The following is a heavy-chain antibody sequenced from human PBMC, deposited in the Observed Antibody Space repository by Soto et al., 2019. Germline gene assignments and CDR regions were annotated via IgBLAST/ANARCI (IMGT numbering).Heavy chain of an antibody. D-gene: IGHD3-10*01. CDR3: ANWKYYGSGSYPADY. J-gene: IGHJ4*02. Sequence: PGGSLRLSCAASGFTFSSYAMSWVRQAPGKGLEWVSAISGSGGSTYYADSVKGRFTISRDNSKNTLYLQMNSLRAEDTAVYYCANWKYYGSGSYPADYWGQGTLVTVSS. CDR2: ISGSGGST. CDR1: GFTFSSYA. V-gene: IGHV3-23*01.